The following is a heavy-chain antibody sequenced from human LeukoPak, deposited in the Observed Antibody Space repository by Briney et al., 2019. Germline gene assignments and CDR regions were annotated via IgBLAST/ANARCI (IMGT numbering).Heavy chain of an antibody. CDR2: ISGSGSGGST. D-gene: IGHD5-24*01. J-gene: IGHJ4*02. Sequence: PGGSLRLSCAASGFTFSSSAMSWVRQAPGKGLEWVSSISGSGSGGSTYYADSVKGRFTISRDNSKNTLYLQMNSLRAEDTAVYYCAKSGYNCFDYWGQGTLVTVSS. CDR1: GFTFSSSA. V-gene: IGHV3-23*01. CDR3: AKSGYNCFDY.